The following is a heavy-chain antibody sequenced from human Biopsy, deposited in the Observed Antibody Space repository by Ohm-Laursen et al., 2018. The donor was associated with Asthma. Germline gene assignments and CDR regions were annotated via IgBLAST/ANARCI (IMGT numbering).Heavy chain of an antibody. D-gene: IGHD2-15*01. V-gene: IGHV4-61*05. J-gene: IGHJ5*02. CDR2: VSHTGST. Sequence: SDTLSLTCTVSGGSISNSNYYWGWIRQSPGKGLEYIGDVSHTGSTNYNPSLKSRVTMSLDTSKSQFSLRLTSVTPADTAVYYCARLADCSGGACYSYGWFDPWGQGTRVTVSS. CDR3: ARLADCSGGACYSYGWFDP. CDR1: GGSISNSNYY.